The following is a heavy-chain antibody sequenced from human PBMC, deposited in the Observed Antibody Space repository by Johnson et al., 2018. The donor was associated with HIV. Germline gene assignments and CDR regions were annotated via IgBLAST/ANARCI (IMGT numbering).Heavy chain of an antibody. CDR3: ARGKGAAVGLDAFDI. CDR1: GFTVSSNY. CDR2: IKCDGSEK. D-gene: IGHD6-13*01. J-gene: IGHJ3*02. V-gene: IGHV3-7*03. Sequence: VQLVESGGGLVKPGGSLRLSCAASGFTVSSNYMSWVRQAPGKGLEWVADIKCDGSEKYYVDSMKGRFTISRDNARNSLYLQMNSLRAEDTALYYCARGKGAAVGLDAFDIWGQGTMVTVSS.